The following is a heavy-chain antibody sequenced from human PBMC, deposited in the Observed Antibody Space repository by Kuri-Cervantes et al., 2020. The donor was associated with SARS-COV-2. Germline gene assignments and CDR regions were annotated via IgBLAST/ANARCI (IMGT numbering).Heavy chain of an antibody. J-gene: IGHJ4*02. D-gene: IGHD3-10*02. V-gene: IGHV3-43D*03. Sequence: GGSLRLSCAASGFTFDDYAMHWVRQAPGKGLEWVSLISWDGGSTYYADSVKGRFTISRDSSKNSLYLQMTSLRLEDTALYYCAKVFGVGSNIKYFDYWGQGTVVTVSS. CDR1: GFTFDDYA. CDR3: AKVFGVGSNIKYFDY. CDR2: ISWDGGST.